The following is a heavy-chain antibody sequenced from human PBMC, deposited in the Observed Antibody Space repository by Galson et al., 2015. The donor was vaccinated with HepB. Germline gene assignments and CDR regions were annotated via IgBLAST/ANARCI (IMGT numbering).Heavy chain of an antibody. V-gene: IGHV3-23*01. CDR2: ISGHAEKI. CDR1: GFAFGSHT. CDR3: VKDSHYDFWQGSLFEL. D-gene: IGHD3-3*01. Sequence: SLRLSCAASGFAFGSHTMIWVRQAPGRGLECVSAISGHAEKIYYAESQKGRFTISRDNSKSTVYLQISGLRVDDTAVYYCVKDSHYDFWQGSLFELWGQGTPVTVAS. J-gene: IGHJ4*02.